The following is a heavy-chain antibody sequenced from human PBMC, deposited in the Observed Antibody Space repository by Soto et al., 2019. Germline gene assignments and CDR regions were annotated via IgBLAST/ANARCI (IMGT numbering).Heavy chain of an antibody. CDR2: IYYSGST. CDR3: ARGSLTLTFGGVIVHDSYYYGMDV. V-gene: IGHV4-59*08. Sequence: SETLSLTCTVSGGSISSYYWSWIRQPPGKGLEWIGYIYYSGSTNYNPSLKSRVTISVDTSKNQFSLKLSSVTAADTAVYYCARGSLTLTFGGVIVHDSYYYGMDVWGQGTTVTVSS. J-gene: IGHJ6*02. CDR1: GGSISSYY. D-gene: IGHD3-16*02.